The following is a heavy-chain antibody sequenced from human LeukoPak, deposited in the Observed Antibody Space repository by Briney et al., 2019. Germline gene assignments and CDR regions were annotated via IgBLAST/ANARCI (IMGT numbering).Heavy chain of an antibody. CDR3: AKGYCSSTSCFGGSDY. CDR1: GFTFSSYA. Sequence: GGSLRLSCAASGFTFSSYAMSWVRQAPGKGLEWVSAISGSGGSTYYADSVKGRFTISRDNSKNTLYLQMNSLRAEDTAVYYCAKGYCSSTSCFGGSDYWGQGTLVTVSS. V-gene: IGHV3-23*01. D-gene: IGHD2-2*01. J-gene: IGHJ4*02. CDR2: ISGSGGST.